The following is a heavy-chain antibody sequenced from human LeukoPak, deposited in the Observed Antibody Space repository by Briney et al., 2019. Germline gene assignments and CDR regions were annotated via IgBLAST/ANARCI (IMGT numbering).Heavy chain of an antibody. V-gene: IGHV1-18*01. D-gene: IGHD6-19*01. J-gene: IGHJ4*02. CDR2: ISAYNGNT. CDR1: GYTFTSYG. Sequence: ASVKVSCKASGYTFTSYGISWVRQAPGQGLEWMGWISAYNGNTNYAQKLQGRVTMTTDTSTSTAYMELRSLRSDDTAVYYCARELWAVADQEGGDYWGQGTLVTVSS. CDR3: ARELWAVADQEGGDY.